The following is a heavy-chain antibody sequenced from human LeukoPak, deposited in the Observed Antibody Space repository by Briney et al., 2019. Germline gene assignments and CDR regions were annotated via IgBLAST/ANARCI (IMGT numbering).Heavy chain of an antibody. D-gene: IGHD6-19*01. CDR1: GGSINSHY. Sequence: PSETLSLTCTVSGGSINSHYWSWIRQPPGKGLEWIGDIYCKGNTNYNPSLKSRVTISVDTSKNHLSLKLTSVLAADTAIYYCVRRDNTGWNYFDYWGQGILVTVSS. J-gene: IGHJ4*02. CDR3: VRRDNTGWNYFDY. V-gene: IGHV4-59*08. CDR2: IYCKGNT.